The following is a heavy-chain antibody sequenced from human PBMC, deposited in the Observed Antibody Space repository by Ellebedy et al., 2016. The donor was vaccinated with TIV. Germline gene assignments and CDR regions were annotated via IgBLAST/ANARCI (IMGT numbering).Heavy chain of an antibody. CDR3: ARVRPLSGSWGF. D-gene: IGHD1-26*01. J-gene: IGHJ4*02. V-gene: IGHV1-2*02. CDR2: INPNSGGT. Sequence: ASVKVSCKASGYTFSSYGISWVRQAPGQGLEWVGWINPNSGGTTYAQRFQGRVTLTRDTSISTAYMELSRLKSDDTALYYCARVRPLSGSWGFWGQGTLVTVSS. CDR1: GYTFSSYG.